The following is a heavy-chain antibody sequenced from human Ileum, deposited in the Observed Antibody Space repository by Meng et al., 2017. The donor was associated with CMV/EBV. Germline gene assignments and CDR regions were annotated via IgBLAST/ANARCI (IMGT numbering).Heavy chain of an antibody. J-gene: IGHJ4*02. CDR2: IYSHGMT. V-gene: IGHV3-53*01. CDR1: GFTVSGNY. D-gene: IGHD2-21*01. Sequence: GGSLRLSCAASGFTVSGNYMNWVRQAPGKGPEWVSLIYSHGMTSYADSVRGRFTISRDNSENPLFLQMSSLRADDAAVYYCVAFAGNYWGQGTLVTVSS. CDR3: VAFAGNY.